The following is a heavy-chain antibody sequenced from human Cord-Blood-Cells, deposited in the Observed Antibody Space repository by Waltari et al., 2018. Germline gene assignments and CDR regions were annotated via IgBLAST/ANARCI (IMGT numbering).Heavy chain of an antibody. CDR2: IIPILGIA. V-gene: IGHV1-69*04. CDR1: GGTFSSYA. J-gene: IGHJ6*03. Sequence: QVQLVQSGAEVKKPGSSVKVSCKASGGTFSSYAISWVRQAPGQGLEWMGGIIPILGIANYAQKFQGRVTITADESTSTAYMELSSLRSEDTAVYYCARGYCSGGSCRRTYYYYYYMDVWGKGTTVTVSS. CDR3: ARGYCSGGSCRRTYYYYYYMDV. D-gene: IGHD2-15*01.